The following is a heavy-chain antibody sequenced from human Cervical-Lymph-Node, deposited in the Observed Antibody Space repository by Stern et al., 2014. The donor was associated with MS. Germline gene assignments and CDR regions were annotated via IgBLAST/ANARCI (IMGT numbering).Heavy chain of an antibody. CDR3: ATTRWDLFTWNWFDP. CDR1: GGSISSSGYY. V-gene: IGHV4-61*02. CDR2: IHDSGST. Sequence: VQLVESGPGLVKPSQTLSLTCTVSGGSISSSGYYWSWIRQPADKGLEWIGRIHDSGSTYYNPSLKSRVTTSRDTAKNQFSLKLPSVTAADTAVYYCATTRWDLFTWNWFDPWGQGTLVTVSS. J-gene: IGHJ5*02. D-gene: IGHD1-26*01.